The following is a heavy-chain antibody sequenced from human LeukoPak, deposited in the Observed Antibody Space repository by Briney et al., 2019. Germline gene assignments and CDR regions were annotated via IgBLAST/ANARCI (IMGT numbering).Heavy chain of an antibody. V-gene: IGHV3-11*01. Sequence: GGSLRLSCAASGFTFSDYYMSWIRQAPGKGLEWVSYISSSGSTIYYADSVKGRFTISRDNAKNSLYLQMNSLRAEDTAVYYCARGEGYCSSTSCPNTITNFDYWGQGTPVTVSS. CDR3: ARGEGYCSSTSCPNTITNFDY. CDR2: ISSSGSTI. D-gene: IGHD2-2*01. J-gene: IGHJ4*02. CDR1: GFTFSDYY.